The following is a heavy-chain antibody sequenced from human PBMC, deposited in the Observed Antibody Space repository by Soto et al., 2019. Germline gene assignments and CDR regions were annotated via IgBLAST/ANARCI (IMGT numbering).Heavy chain of an antibody. CDR2: IYHSGST. CDR1: SGSISSSNW. Sequence: SETLSLTCAVSSGSISSSNWWSWVRQPPGKGLEWIGEIYHSGSTNYNPSLKSRVTISVDKSKNQFSLKLSSVTAADTAVYYCARAIVVVPAAMVSGSYYYYMDVWGKGTTVTVSS. J-gene: IGHJ6*03. V-gene: IGHV4-4*02. CDR3: ARAIVVVPAAMVSGSYYYYMDV. D-gene: IGHD2-2*01.